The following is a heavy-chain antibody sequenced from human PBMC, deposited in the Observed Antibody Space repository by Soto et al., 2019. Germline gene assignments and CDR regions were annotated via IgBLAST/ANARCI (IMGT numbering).Heavy chain of an antibody. V-gene: IGHV5-51*01. D-gene: IGHD2-15*01. CDR1: GYSFTSYW. CDR3: ARRGVAANYYYYGMDV. J-gene: IGHJ6*02. CDR2: IYPGDSDT. Sequence: GESLKISCKGSGYSFTSYWIGWVRQMPGKGLEWMGIIYPGDSDTRYSPSFQGQVTISADKSTSTAYLQWSSLKASDTAMYYCARRGVAANYYYYGMDVWGQGTTVTVSS.